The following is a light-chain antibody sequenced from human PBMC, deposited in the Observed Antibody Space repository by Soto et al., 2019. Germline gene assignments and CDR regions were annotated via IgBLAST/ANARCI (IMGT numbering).Light chain of an antibody. V-gene: IGKV1-12*02. CDR2: SAS. Sequence: DVQMTQSPSSVTASVGETVTITCRASQSVSDWVAWYQQKPGKAPRLLMYSASTLQSGVPPRFRGSGSGTDFSLTITSLQAEDFATYFCQQLERYPSTFGGGTKVEIK. J-gene: IGKJ4*01. CDR1: QSVSDW. CDR3: QQLERYPST.